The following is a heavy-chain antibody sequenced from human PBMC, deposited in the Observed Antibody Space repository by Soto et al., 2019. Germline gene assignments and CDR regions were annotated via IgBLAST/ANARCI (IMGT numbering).Heavy chain of an antibody. J-gene: IGHJ6*03. D-gene: IGHD2-2*01. CDR3: ARDPSSSQLLRGVYYYYMDV. V-gene: IGHV1-69*04. CDR2: IIPILGIA. Sequence: SVKVSCKASGGTFSSYTISWVRQAPGQGLEWMGRIIPILGIANYAQKFQGRVTITADKSTSTAYMELSSLRSEDTAVYYCARDPSSSQLLRGVYYYYMDVWGKGTTVTVSS. CDR1: GGTFSSYT.